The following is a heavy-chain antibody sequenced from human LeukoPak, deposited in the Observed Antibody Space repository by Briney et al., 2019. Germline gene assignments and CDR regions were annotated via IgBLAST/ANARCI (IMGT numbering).Heavy chain of an antibody. Sequence: GGSLRLSCAASGFTFAGHAMNWVRQASGKGLERVSGISNGGGSTYYADSVKGRFTISRDNSKDTLYLQMNSLRAEDTAVYYCAKDSLWFGENFWGQGTLVTVSS. V-gene: IGHV3-23*01. CDR2: ISNGGGST. D-gene: IGHD3-10*01. J-gene: IGHJ4*02. CDR3: AKDSLWFGENF. CDR1: GFTFAGHA.